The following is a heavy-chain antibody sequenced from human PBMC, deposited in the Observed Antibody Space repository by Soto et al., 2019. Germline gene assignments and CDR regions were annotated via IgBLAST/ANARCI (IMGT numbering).Heavy chain of an antibody. CDR2: FRSGGDDNTT. V-gene: IGHV3-23*01. CDR1: GFTFSSYS. D-gene: IGHD3-10*01. J-gene: IGHJ4*02. CDR3: AKKVNSGSGSQFFDY. Sequence: GGSLRLSCAASGFTFSSYSMSWVRQAPGKGLEWVSGFRSGGDDNTTYYADSVRGRFTISRDNSKNTLFLQMNSLRAEDTAIYYCAKKVNSGSGSQFFDYWGQGTLVTVSS.